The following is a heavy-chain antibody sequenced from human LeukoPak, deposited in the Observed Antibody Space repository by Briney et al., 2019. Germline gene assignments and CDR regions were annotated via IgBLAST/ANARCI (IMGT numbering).Heavy chain of an antibody. CDR3: AKGTGDTGYYFDY. J-gene: IGHJ4*02. CDR1: GFTFSDYA. V-gene: IGHV3-23*01. CDR2: IRVGGEL. D-gene: IGHD7-27*01. Sequence: GGSLRLSCAASGFTFSDYAMSWVRQAPGKGLEWVSGIRVGGELYYADSVKGRFTISRDNSENTLYLQMSGLRAEDTAVYHCAKGTGDTGYYFDYWGQGTLVTVSP.